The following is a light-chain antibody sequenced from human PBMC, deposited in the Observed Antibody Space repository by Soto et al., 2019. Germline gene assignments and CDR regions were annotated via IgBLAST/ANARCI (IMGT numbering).Light chain of an antibody. V-gene: IGLV2-8*01. J-gene: IGLJ3*02. CDR3: GVWDSSLSAGV. CDR2: EVV. Sequence: QSALTQPPSASGSPGQSVTISCTGTKNDVGFYDFVSWYQHHPGKAPRLIIYEVVQRPSGVPDRFSGSKSGTSATLGFTGLQTGDEADYYCGVWDSSLSAGVFGGGTKLTVL. CDR1: KNDVGFYDF.